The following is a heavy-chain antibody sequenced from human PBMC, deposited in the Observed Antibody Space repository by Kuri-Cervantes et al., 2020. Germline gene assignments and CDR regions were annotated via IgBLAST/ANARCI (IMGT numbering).Heavy chain of an antibody. V-gene: IGHV1-2*04. Sequence: ASVKVSCKASGYTFTSYDINWVRQATGQGLEWMGWMNPNSGVTNYAQKFQGWVTMTRDTSISTAYMELSRLRSDDTAVYYCAIYGDYVAFDIWGQGTMVTVSS. CDR1: GYTFTSYD. CDR3: AIYGDYVAFDI. J-gene: IGHJ3*02. CDR2: MNPNSGVT. D-gene: IGHD4-17*01.